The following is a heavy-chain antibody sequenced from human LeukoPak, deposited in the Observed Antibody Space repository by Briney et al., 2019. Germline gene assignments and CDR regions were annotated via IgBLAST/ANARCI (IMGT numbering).Heavy chain of an antibody. J-gene: IGHJ4*02. CDR2: IIPIFGTA. Sequence: SVKVTCKACGGTFSSYPISWVRQAPGQGLEWMGGIIPIFGTANYAQKFQGRVTITADESTSTAYMELSSLRSEDTAVYYCARTGVGYSGYEAPDYWGQGTLVTVSS. V-gene: IGHV1-69*13. D-gene: IGHD5-12*01. CDR1: GGTFSSYP. CDR3: ARTGVGYSGYEAPDY.